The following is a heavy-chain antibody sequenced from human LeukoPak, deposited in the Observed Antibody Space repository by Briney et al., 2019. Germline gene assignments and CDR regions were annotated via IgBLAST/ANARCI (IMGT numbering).Heavy chain of an antibody. CDR3: ARGHHSVVVPAAINYYYYGMDV. Sequence: GGSLRLSCAASGFTFSSYAMHWVRQAPGKGLEWVAFISYDGSNKYYADSVKGRFTISRDNSKNTLYLQMNSLRAEDTAVYYCARGHHSVVVPAAINYYYYGMDVWGQGTTVTVSS. CDR2: ISYDGSNK. D-gene: IGHD2-2*01. V-gene: IGHV3-30*04. J-gene: IGHJ6*02. CDR1: GFTFSSYA.